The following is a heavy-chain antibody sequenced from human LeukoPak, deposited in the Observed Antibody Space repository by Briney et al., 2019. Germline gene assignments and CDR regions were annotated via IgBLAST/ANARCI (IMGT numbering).Heavy chain of an antibody. CDR1: GYTFTSYG. J-gene: IGHJ4*02. V-gene: IGHV1-18*01. D-gene: IGHD3-10*01. CDR2: ISAYNGNT. Sequence: ASVKVSFKASGYTFTSYGISWVRQAPGQGLEWMGWISAYNGNTNYAQKLQGRVTMTTDTSTSTAYMELRSLRSDDTAVYYCARDVPHYYGSGSYYKDWGQGTLDTVSS. CDR3: ARDVPHYYGSGSYYKD.